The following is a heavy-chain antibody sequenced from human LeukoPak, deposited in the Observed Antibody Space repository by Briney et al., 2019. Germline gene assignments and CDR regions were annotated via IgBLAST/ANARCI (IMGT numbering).Heavy chain of an antibody. CDR1: GFTCSHYT. J-gene: IGHJ4*02. D-gene: IGHD6-19*01. CDR3: ARVGSRGFY. CDR2: ISNSGSDI. Sequence: SLRLSCSASGFTCSHYTMNWVRQAPGKGVEWVSCISNSGSDISYADSVKGRYTNPRNIAKNALDLKMNSLRAEDTAVYYCARVGSRGFYWGQGTLVSVSS. V-gene: IGHV3-21*01.